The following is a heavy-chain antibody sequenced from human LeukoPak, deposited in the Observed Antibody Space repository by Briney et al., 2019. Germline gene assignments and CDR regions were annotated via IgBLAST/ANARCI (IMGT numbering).Heavy chain of an antibody. CDR2: IKQDGSEK. Sequence: GGSLRLSCAASGFIFSSYWMSWVRQAPGKGLEWVANIKQDGSEKDHVDSVKGRFTISRDNAQSSLYLQMNRLRAEDTAVYYCARDNRDVTDAFDIWGQGTLVTVSP. D-gene: IGHD3-10*01. V-gene: IGHV3-7*04. CDR1: GFIFSSYW. J-gene: IGHJ3*02. CDR3: ARDNRDVTDAFDI.